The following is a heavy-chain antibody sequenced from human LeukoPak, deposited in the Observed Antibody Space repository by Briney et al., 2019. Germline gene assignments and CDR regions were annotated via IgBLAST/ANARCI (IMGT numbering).Heavy chain of an antibody. D-gene: IGHD5-18*01. CDR1: GLTISSNY. J-gene: IGHJ4*02. Sequence: GGSLRLSCAASGLTISSNYMNWVRQAPGKGLEWVSVIYSGGSTYYADSVKGRFTISRDNSKNTVSLQMSSLRAEDTAVYYCARDRRNSYGYGQDYWGQGTLVTVSS. CDR2: IYSGGST. V-gene: IGHV3-53*01. CDR3: ARDRRNSYGYGQDY.